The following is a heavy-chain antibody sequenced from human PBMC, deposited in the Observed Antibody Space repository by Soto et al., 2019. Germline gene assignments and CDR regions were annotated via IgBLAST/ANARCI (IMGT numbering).Heavy chain of an antibody. CDR2: IYYNGST. CDR1: GGSISSSAYY. CDR3: ARRSRYNGSPAP. Sequence: SETRSLTWTVSGGSISSSAYYLGWIRQPTGKGLEWIGSIYYNGSTYYNSSLKSRITISVDSSKNQFSLKLRSVTAADTAVYYCARRSRYNGSPAPWGQGTLVTVS. J-gene: IGHJ5*02. V-gene: IGHV4-39*01. D-gene: IGHD1-26*01.